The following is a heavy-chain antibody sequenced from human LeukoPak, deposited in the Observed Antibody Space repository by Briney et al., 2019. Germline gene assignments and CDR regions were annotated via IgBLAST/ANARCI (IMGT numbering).Heavy chain of an antibody. Sequence: GASVKVSCKASGYTFTGYYMHWVRQAPGQGLEWMGWINPNSGGTNYAQKFQGRVTMTRDTSISTAYMELSRLRSDDTAVYYCARDKVDTFDYYYYGMDAWGQGTTVTVSS. D-gene: IGHD2-2*02. CDR3: ARDKVDTFDYYYYGMDA. J-gene: IGHJ6*02. V-gene: IGHV1-2*02. CDR2: INPNSGGT. CDR1: GYTFTGYY.